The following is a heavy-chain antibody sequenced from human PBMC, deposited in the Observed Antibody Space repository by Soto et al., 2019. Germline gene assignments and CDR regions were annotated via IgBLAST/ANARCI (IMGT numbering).Heavy chain of an antibody. CDR1: GGSFSGYY. Sequence: SETLSLTCAVYGGSFSGYYWSWIRQSPGKGLEWIGEINHSGSTNYNPSLKSRATISVDTSKNQFSLKLSSVTAADTAVYYCARGVTMVRGVIHTPYFDYWGQGTLVT. D-gene: IGHD3-10*01. CDR3: ARGVTMVRGVIHTPYFDY. J-gene: IGHJ4*02. V-gene: IGHV4-34*01. CDR2: INHSGST.